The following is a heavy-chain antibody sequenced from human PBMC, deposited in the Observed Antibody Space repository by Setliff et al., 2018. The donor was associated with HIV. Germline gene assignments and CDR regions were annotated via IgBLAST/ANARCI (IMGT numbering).Heavy chain of an antibody. Sequence: GASVKVSCKASGGTFSSYAISWVRQAPGQGLEWMGGIIPIFGTTNYAQKFQGRVTITADEPTGTAYLELSSLRSEDTAVYYCARDGYYYDSSAFFEGYHYYYMDVWGKGTTVTSP. CDR1: GGTFSSYA. V-gene: IGHV1-69*13. CDR3: ARDGYYYDSSAFFEGYHYYYMDV. CDR2: IIPIFGTT. J-gene: IGHJ6*03. D-gene: IGHD3-22*01.